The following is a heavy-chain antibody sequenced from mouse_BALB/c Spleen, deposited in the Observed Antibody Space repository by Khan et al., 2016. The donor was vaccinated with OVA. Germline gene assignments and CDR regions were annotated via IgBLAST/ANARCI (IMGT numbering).Heavy chain of an antibody. D-gene: IGHD1-1*01. CDR1: GYPLTSYW. J-gene: IGHJ3*01. Sequence: QVQLQQPGAELVKPGASVKLSCKASGYPLTSYWLHWVKQRPGQGLEWIGEIDPSDSYTNYNQKFKGKATLTVDKSSSTTYMQLSSLTSGDAAVYYCARSFYYGSSTWFAYWGQGTLVTVSA. V-gene: IGHV1-69*02. CDR2: IDPSDSYT. CDR3: ARSFYYGSSTWFAY.